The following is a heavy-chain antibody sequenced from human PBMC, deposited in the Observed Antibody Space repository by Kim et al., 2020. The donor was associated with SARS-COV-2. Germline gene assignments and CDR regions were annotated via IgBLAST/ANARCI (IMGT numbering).Heavy chain of an antibody. CDR2: ST. D-gene: IGHD4-17*01. J-gene: IGHJ4*02. V-gene: IGHV3-74*01. Sequence: STSYADSVKGRFTISRDNAKNTLYLQMNSLRAEDTAVYYCASMTTVTTYWGQGTLVTVSS. CDR3: ASMTTVTTY.